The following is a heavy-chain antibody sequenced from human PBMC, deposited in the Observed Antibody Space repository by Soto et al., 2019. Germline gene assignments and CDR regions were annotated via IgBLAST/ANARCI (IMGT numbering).Heavy chain of an antibody. D-gene: IGHD1-26*01. Sequence: QVQLVQSGAEVKKPGCSVKVSCKASGGTFSSYAISWVRQAPGQGLEWMGGIIPIFGTANYAQKFQGRVTITADESTSTAYMEMSSMGSEDTAVYYWARVRRFNGGSYYPYSFDYWGQGTLVTVSS. CDR1: GGTFSSYA. J-gene: IGHJ4*02. CDR3: ARVRRFNGGSYYPYSFDY. V-gene: IGHV1-69*01. CDR2: IIPIFGTA.